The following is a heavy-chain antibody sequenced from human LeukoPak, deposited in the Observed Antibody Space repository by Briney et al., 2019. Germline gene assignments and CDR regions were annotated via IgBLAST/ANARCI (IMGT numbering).Heavy chain of an antibody. D-gene: IGHD2-2*01. CDR1: GFTMSSYW. V-gene: IGHV3-74*01. CDR2: IQSDGSTT. J-gene: IGHJ4*02. Sequence: GGSLRLSCAASGFTMSSYWMSWVRQAPGKGLVWVSRIQSDGSTTSYADSVKGRFTISRDNAKNTLYLQMNSLRAEDTAVYYCARVEDQGSFDYWGQGTLVTVSS. CDR3: ARVEDQGSFDY.